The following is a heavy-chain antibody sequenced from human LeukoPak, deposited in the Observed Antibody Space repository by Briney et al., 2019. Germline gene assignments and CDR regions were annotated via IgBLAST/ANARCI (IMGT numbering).Heavy chain of an antibody. CDR2: IYYSGST. V-gene: IGHV4-59*12. Sequence: PSETLSLTCTVSGGSISSYYWSWIRQPPGKGLEWIGYIYYSGSTNYNPSLKSRVTISVDTSKNQFSLKLSSVTAADTAVYYCARRLSCSSTSCTEEDAFDIWGQGTMVTVFS. CDR1: GGSISSYY. J-gene: IGHJ3*02. D-gene: IGHD2-2*01. CDR3: ARRLSCSSTSCTEEDAFDI.